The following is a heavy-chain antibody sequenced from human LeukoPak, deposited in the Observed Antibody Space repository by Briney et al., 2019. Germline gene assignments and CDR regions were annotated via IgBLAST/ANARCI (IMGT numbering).Heavy chain of an antibody. CDR2: ISGSGGST. CDR3: AKALYYYDSSGYLH. CDR1: GFTFSSYA. D-gene: IGHD3-22*01. V-gene: IGHV3-23*01. J-gene: IGHJ4*02. Sequence: GGSLRLSCAASGFTFSSYAMSWVRQAPGKGLEWVSAISGSGGSTYYADSVKGRFTISRDNSKNTLYLQMNSLRAEDTAVYYCAKALYYYDSSGYLHWGQGALVTVSS.